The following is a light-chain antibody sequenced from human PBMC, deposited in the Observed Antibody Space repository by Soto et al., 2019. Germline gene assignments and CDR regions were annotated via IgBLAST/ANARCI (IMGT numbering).Light chain of an antibody. Sequence: NFMLTQPHSVSESPGKTVTISCTRSSGSLASNYVQWYQQRPGSAPTTVIYEDNQRPSGVPDRCSGSIDSSSNSASLTISGLNTEDEADYYCQSYDSSMHVVFGGGTKVTVL. CDR2: EDN. J-gene: IGLJ2*01. CDR1: SGSLASNY. CDR3: QSYDSSMHVV. V-gene: IGLV6-57*04.